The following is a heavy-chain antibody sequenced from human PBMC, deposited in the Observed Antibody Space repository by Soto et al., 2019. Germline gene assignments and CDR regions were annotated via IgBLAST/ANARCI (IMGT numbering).Heavy chain of an antibody. Sequence: PSETLSLTCTVSGDSISSYYWSWIRQPPGKGLEWIGYIYYSGSTNYNPSLKSRVTISVDTSKNQFSLKLSSVTAADTAVYYCAKEPSRRGGCFDYWGQGTLVTVSS. D-gene: IGHD6-19*01. J-gene: IGHJ4*02. CDR2: IYYSGST. V-gene: IGHV4-59*01. CDR1: GDSISSYY. CDR3: AKEPSRRGGCFDY.